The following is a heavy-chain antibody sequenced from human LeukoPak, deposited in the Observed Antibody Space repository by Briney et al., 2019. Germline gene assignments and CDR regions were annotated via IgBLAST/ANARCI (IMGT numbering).Heavy chain of an antibody. V-gene: IGHV3-23*01. J-gene: IGHJ4*02. Sequence: SGGSLRLSCAASGFTFSSYAMSWVRQTPGKGLEWVSGITDSGGSTNYVDSVKGRFTISRDNSKSSLYLQMNSLRVEDTAVYYCAKSPRHSTYSEILDYWGQGTLVTVSS. D-gene: IGHD5/OR15-5a*01. CDR3: AKSPRHSTYSEILDY. CDR2: ITDSGGST. CDR1: GFTFSSYA.